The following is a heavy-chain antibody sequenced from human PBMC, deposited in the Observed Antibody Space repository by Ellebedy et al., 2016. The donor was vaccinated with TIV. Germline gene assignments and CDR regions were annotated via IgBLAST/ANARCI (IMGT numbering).Heavy chain of an antibody. D-gene: IGHD4-23*01. CDR2: IKGKVDGERT. V-gene: IGHV3-15*01. J-gene: IGHJ4*02. CDR1: GFTFNNAW. Sequence: GGSLRLXXVASGFTFNNAWMSWVRQAPGKGLEWVGHIKGKVDGERTDYAAPVKGRFAISRDDSKNTVYLQINSLKTEDTAVYYCAAGSRVRDHGWELNDFWGQGTLVTVSS. CDR3: AAGSRVRDHGWELNDF.